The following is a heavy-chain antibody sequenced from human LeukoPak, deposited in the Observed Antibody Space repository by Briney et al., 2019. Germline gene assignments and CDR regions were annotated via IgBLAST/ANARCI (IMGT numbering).Heavy chain of an antibody. CDR1: GFTFSSYA. CDR3: VKGYSSGWTREYYGMDV. CDR2: ITGGAGCT. Sequence: GGSLRLSCAASGFTFSSYAMTWVRQAPGKGLEWVSAITGGAGCTYYADSVKGRFTISRDNSKNTLYLQMNSLRAEDTALYYCVKGYSSGWTREYYGMDVWGQGTTVTVSS. V-gene: IGHV3-23*01. D-gene: IGHD6-19*01. J-gene: IGHJ6*02.